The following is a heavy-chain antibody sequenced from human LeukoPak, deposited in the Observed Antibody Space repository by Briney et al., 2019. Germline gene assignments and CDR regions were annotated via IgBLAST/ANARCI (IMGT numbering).Heavy chain of an antibody. D-gene: IGHD2-2*01. Sequence: GGSLRLSCAASGFTFSSYWMHWIRQAPGKGLEWVSYISSSGSTIYYADSVKGRFTISRDNAKNSLYLQMNSLRAEDTAVYYCARDGYCSSTSRRRFDPWGQGTLVTVSS. J-gene: IGHJ5*02. CDR1: GFTFSSYW. CDR3: ARDGYCSSTSRRRFDP. CDR2: ISSSGSTI. V-gene: IGHV3-11*01.